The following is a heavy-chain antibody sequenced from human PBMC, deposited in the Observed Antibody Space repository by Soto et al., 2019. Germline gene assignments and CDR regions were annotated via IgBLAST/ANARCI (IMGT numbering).Heavy chain of an antibody. CDR1: GGSISSGGYY. J-gene: IGHJ4*02. D-gene: IGHD2-15*01. Sequence: QVQLQESGPGLVKPSQTLSLTCTVSGGSISSGGYYWSWIRQHPGKGLEWIGYIYYSGSTYYNPSPKSRITISVDTPKNQFSLKLSSVTAADTAVYYCARGGYCSGGSCYLGPLRYWGQGTLVTVSS. CDR3: ARGGYCSGGSCYLGPLRY. CDR2: IYYSGST. V-gene: IGHV4-31*03.